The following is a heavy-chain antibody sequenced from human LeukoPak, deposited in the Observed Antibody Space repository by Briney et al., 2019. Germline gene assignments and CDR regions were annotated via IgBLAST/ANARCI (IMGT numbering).Heavy chain of an antibody. Sequence: GASVKVSCKASGGTFSSYAISWVRQAPGQGLEWMGRIIPILGIANYAQKFQGRVTITADKSTSTAYMELSSLRSEDTAVYYCARDLGVGVTNMDVWGKGTTVTVSS. CDR3: ARDLGVGVTNMDV. CDR2: IIPILGIA. CDR1: GGTFSSYA. D-gene: IGHD3-3*01. J-gene: IGHJ6*03. V-gene: IGHV1-69*04.